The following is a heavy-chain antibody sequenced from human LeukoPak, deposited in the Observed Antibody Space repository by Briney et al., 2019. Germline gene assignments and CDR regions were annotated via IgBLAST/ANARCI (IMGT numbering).Heavy chain of an antibody. V-gene: IGHV3-23*01. CDR2: ISGSGGST. Sequence: GGSLRLSCAASGFTFSSYAMSWVRQAPGKGLEWVSAISGSGGSTYYADSVKGRFTISRDNSKNTLYLQMNSLRAEDTAVYYCAKLSYYDILTGYPSFDYWGQGTLVTVSS. J-gene: IGHJ4*02. CDR1: GFTFSSYA. D-gene: IGHD3-9*01. CDR3: AKLSYYDILTGYPSFDY.